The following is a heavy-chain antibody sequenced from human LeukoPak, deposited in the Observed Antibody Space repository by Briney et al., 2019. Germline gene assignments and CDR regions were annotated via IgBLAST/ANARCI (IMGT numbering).Heavy chain of an antibody. CDR1: GFSFTNHW. D-gene: IGHD2-15*01. Sequence: SGGSLRLSCAASGFSFTNHWMSWVRQAPGKGLEWVANVKEDGTTKQYVDSVKGRFTISRDNAKNSLYLQMDSLRAEDTAVYYCVSQEVVPHWGQGTLVSVSS. CDR2: VKEDGTTK. V-gene: IGHV3-7*01. J-gene: IGHJ4*02. CDR3: VSQEVVPH.